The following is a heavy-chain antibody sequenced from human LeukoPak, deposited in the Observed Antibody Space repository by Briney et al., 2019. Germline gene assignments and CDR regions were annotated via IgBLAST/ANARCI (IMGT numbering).Heavy chain of an antibody. D-gene: IGHD1-7*01. CDR1: GFTFSSYG. J-gene: IGHJ5*02. CDR2: ISGSGGST. V-gene: IGHV3-23*01. Sequence: GGSLRLSCAASGFTFSSYGMHWVCQAPGKGLEWVSAISGSGGSTYYADSVKGRFTISRDNSKNTLYLQMNSLRAEDTAVYYCAKVAGTRPSRNWFDPWGQGTLVTVSS. CDR3: AKVAGTRPSRNWFDP.